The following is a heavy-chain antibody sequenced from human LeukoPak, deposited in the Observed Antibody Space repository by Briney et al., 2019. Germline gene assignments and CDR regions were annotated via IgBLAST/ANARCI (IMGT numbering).Heavy chain of an antibody. CDR2: IYYSGST. CDR1: GGSISSYY. J-gene: IGHJ4*02. Sequence: SETLSLTCTVSGGSISSYYWSWIRQPPGKGLEWIGYIYYSGSTNYNPSLKSRVTISVDTSKNQFSLKLSTATAADTAVYYCARDRGYYDSSGLIKWGQGTLVTVSP. CDR3: ARDRGYYDSSGLIK. D-gene: IGHD3-22*01. V-gene: IGHV4-59*01.